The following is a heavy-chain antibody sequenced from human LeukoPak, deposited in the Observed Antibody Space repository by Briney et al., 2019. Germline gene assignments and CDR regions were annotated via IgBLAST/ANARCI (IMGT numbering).Heavy chain of an antibody. CDR2: INHSGST. CDR3: ARAHPVVTDAFDI. D-gene: IGHD4-23*01. J-gene: IGHJ3*02. CDR1: GGSFSGYY. V-gene: IGHV4-34*01. Sequence: SETLSLTCAVYGGSFSGYYWSWIRQPPGKGLEWIGEINHSGSTNYNPSLKSRVTISVDTSKNQFSLKLSSVTAADTAVYYCARAHPVVTDAFDIWGQGTMVTVSS.